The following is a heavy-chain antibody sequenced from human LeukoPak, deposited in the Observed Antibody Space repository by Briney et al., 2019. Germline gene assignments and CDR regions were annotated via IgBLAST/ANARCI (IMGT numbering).Heavy chain of an antibody. V-gene: IGHV4-34*01. Sequence: SETLSLTCAVYGGSFSGYYWSWIRQPPGKGLEWIGEINHSGSTNYNPSLKSRVTISVDTSKNQFPLKLSSVTAADTAVYYCARRWGVGYKIYRGIDYWGQGTLVTVSS. CDR2: INHSGST. D-gene: IGHD3-10*01. CDR1: GGSFSGYY. J-gene: IGHJ4*02. CDR3: ARRWGVGYKIYRGIDY.